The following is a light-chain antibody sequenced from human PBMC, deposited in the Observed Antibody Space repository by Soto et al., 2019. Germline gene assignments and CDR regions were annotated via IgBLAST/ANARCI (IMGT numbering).Light chain of an antibody. CDR3: SSXXXXTNXV. J-gene: IGLJ3*02. CDR1: SSDVGGYNY. Sequence: QSVLTQPASVSGSPGQSITISCTGTSSDVGGYNYVSWYQQHPGKAPKLMIYEVINRPSGVSDRFSGSKSGNTASLTISGLQAEDEADYYCSSXXXXTNXVFGGGTKLXXL. CDR2: EVI. V-gene: IGLV2-14*01.